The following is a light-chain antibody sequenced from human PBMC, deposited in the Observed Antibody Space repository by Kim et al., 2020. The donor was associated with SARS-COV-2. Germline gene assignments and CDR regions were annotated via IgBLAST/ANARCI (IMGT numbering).Light chain of an antibody. CDR3: QVWDSSSDHHVV. V-gene: IGLV3-21*04. Sequence: SYELTQPPSVSVARGKTARITCGGNNIGSKSVHWYQQKPGQAPVLVIYYDSDRPSGIPERFSGSNSGNTATLTISRVEAGDEADYYCQVWDSSSDHHVVFGGDTQLTVL. CDR2: YDS. CDR1: NIGSKS. J-gene: IGLJ2*01.